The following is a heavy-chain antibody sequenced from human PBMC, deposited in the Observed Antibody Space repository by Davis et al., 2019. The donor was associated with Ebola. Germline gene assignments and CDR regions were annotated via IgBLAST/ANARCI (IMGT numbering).Heavy chain of an antibody. V-gene: IGHV3-11*03. Sequence: PGGSLRLSCAASGFTFSDYYMSWIRQAPGKGLEWVSYISSSSSYTNYADSVKGRFTISRDNSKNSLYLQMNSLRTEDTALYYCAKGSRYFDWFFDYWAREPWSPSPQ. CDR1: GFTFSDYY. D-gene: IGHD3-9*01. J-gene: IGHJ4*02. CDR2: ISSSSSYT. CDR3: AKGSRYFDWFFDY.